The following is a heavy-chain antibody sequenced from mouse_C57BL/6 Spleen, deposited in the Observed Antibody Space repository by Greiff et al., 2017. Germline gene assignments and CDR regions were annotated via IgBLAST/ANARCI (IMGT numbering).Heavy chain of an antibody. CDR2: IRLKSDNYAT. J-gene: IGHJ1*03. Sequence: EVQVVESGGGLVQPGGSMKLSCVASGFTFSNYWMNWVRQSPEKGLEWVAQIRLKSDNYATHYAESVKGRFTISRDDSKSSVYLQMNNLRAEDTGIYYCTRDGSSWHFDVWGTGTTVTVSS. CDR1: GFTFSNYW. D-gene: IGHD1-1*01. V-gene: IGHV6-3*01. CDR3: TRDGSSWHFDV.